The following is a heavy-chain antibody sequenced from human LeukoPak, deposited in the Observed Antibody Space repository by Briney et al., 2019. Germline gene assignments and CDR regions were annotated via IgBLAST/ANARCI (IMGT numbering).Heavy chain of an antibody. CDR1: GFTFSSYE. CDR3: ARGGTMVRGVGYYYMDV. Sequence: PGGSLRLSCAASGFTFSSYEMNWVRQAPGKGLEGVSYISSSGSTIYYADSVRGRSTISRDNAKNSLYLQMNSLGAEDTAVYHCARGGTMVRGVGYYYMDVWGKGTTVTISS. V-gene: IGHV3-48*03. CDR2: ISSSGSTI. J-gene: IGHJ6*03. D-gene: IGHD3-10*01.